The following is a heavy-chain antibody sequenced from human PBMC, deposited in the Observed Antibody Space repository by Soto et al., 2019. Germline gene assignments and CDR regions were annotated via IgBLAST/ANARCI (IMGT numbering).Heavy chain of an antibody. CDR1: RFTFSSYG. J-gene: IGHJ6*02. V-gene: IGHV3-30*18. CDR2: MSYDGSRK. CDR3: AKDRAHGDPYYYGMDV. D-gene: IGHD4-17*01. Sequence: HPGGSLILSCTASRFTFSSYGMHWVRQAPGKGLEWVAVMSYDGSRKYYADSLKGRFTITRDNSKNTLSLQMNSLRPEDTAVYYCAKDRAHGDPYYYGMDVWGQGTTVTVSS.